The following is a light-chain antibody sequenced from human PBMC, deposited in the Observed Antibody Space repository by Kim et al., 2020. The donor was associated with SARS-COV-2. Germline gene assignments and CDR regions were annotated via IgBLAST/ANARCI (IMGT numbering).Light chain of an antibody. CDR1: QSISSS. CDR3: QQYAYWRA. J-gene: IGKJ5*01. V-gene: IGKV3-15*01. Sequence: SLSPGERATLSCRASQSISSSLAWYQQKPGQAPRVLIYGASARATGIPARFSVSGSGTEFTLTISNLQSEDFAVYYCQQYAYWRAFGQGTRLEIK. CDR2: GAS.